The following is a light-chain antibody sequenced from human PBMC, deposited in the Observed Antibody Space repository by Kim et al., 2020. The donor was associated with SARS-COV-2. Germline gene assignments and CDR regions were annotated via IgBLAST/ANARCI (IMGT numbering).Light chain of an antibody. V-gene: IGKV3-20*01. CDR1: QSVSSSY. J-gene: IGKJ5*01. Sequence: TLSLSPGERATLSCRASQSVSSSYLAWYQQKPGQAPRLLIYGASSRATGIPDRFSGSGSGTDFTLTISRLEPEDFAVYYCQQSYTFGQGTRLEIK. CDR2: GAS. CDR3: QQSYT.